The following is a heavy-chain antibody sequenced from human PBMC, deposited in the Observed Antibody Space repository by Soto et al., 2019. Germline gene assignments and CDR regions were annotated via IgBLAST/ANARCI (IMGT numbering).Heavy chain of an antibody. J-gene: IGHJ4*02. CDR3: TRAGLNVCGSCYRGSFDY. CDR2: IRSKAYGGTI. Sequence: GGSLRLSCTTSGFTFGDYAMSWFRQAPGKGLEWVGFIRSKAYGGTIEYAASVKGRFIISRDDSKSIAYLQMNSLKTEDTAVYYCTRAGLNVCGSCYRGSFDYWGQGTLVTVSS. D-gene: IGHD2-15*01. V-gene: IGHV3-49*03. CDR1: GFTFGDYA.